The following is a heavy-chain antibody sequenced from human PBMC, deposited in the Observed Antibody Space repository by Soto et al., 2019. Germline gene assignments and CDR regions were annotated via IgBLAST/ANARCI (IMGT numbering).Heavy chain of an antibody. Sequence: QVHVQQSGPGLVKPSETLSLSCTVSSGPSSSHNWGWIRQPPGRGLEWIGYVYYTGGTSYNPSLKSRVTISADTSTNHISLTLSSVTAAYTAVYYCVRQGIDYLHGLVDVWGQGTTVSVSS. CDR2: VYYTGGT. V-gene: IGHV4-59*08. CDR3: VRQGIDYLHGLVDV. D-gene: IGHD1-26*01. CDR1: SGPSSSHN. J-gene: IGHJ6*02.